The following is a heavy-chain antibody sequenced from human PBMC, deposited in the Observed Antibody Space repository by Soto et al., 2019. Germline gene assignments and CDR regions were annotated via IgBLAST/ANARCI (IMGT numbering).Heavy chain of an antibody. J-gene: IGHJ6*02. CDR3: ARVAAGTGDYYYYGMDV. CDR1: GYTFTSYA. Sequence: QVQLVQSGAEVKKPGASVKVSCKASGYTFTSYAMHWVHQAPGQRLEWMGWINAGNGNTKYSQKFQGRVTITRDTSASTAYMELSSLRSEDTAVYYCARVAAGTGDYYYYGMDVWGQGTTVTVSS. V-gene: IGHV1-3*01. D-gene: IGHD6-13*01. CDR2: INAGNGNT.